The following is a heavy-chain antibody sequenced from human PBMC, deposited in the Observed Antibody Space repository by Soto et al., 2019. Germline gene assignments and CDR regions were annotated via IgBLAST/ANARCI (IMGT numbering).Heavy chain of an antibody. J-gene: IGHJ5*02. CDR3: DRRIAAAGTNNWFDP. CDR1: GGSISSGGYS. V-gene: IGHV4-30-2*01. CDR2: IYHSGST. Sequence: SETLSLTCAVSGGSISSGGYSWSLILQPPGKGLEWIGYIYHSGSTYYNPSLKSRVTISVDRSKNQFSLKLSSVTAADTAVYYCDRRIAAAGTNNWFDPWGQGTLVTVSS. D-gene: IGHD6-13*01.